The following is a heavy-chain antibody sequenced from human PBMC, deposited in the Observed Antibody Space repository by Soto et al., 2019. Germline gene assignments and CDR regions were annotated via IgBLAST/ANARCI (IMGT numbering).Heavy chain of an antibody. CDR3: ARDTGVVPPAEWYYFYGMDV. Sequence: GGSLRLSCAASGFSFSSYWMSWVRQAPGRGVESVANIKQDGSEKYYVDSVKGRFTISRDNAKNSLYLQMISLRGEDTAVYYCARDTGVVPPAEWYYFYGMDVWGRGTTVTVS. J-gene: IGHJ6*02. D-gene: IGHD2-2*01. CDR1: GFSFSSYW. CDR2: IKQDGSEK. V-gene: IGHV3-7*03.